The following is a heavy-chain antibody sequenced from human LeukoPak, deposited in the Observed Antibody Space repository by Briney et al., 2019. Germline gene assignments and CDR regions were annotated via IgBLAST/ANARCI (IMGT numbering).Heavy chain of an antibody. CDR3: ARENGYKYDY. CDR1: GGSISSYY. CDR2: IYHSGST. V-gene: IGHV4-59*13. J-gene: IGHJ4*02. D-gene: IGHD5-24*01. Sequence: SETLSLTCTVSGGSISSYYWSWIRQPPGKGLEWIGSIYHSGSTNYNPSLKSRVTIAVDTSKNQYSLKLRSVTAADTAVYYCARENGYKYDYWGQGTLVTVSS.